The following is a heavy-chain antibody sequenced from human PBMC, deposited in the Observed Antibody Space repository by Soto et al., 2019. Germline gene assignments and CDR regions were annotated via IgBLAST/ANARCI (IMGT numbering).Heavy chain of an antibody. J-gene: IGHJ5*02. V-gene: IGHV4-31*03. CDR2: IFYSGST. CDR1: GGSISSGGYY. D-gene: IGHD6-19*01. Sequence: PSETLSLTCTVSGGSISSGGYYWSWIRHHPGKGLEWIGYIFYSGSTNYNPSLKSRVTISVDTSKNQFSLKLSSVTAADTAVYYCARDEIAVAAIGDWFDPWGQGTLVTVSS. CDR3: ARDEIAVAAIGDWFDP.